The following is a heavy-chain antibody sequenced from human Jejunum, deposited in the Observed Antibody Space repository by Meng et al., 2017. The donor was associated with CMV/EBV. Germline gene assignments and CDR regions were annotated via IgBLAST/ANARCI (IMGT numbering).Heavy chain of an antibody. CDR1: GFTFRRYW. CDR2: INSDGSST. J-gene: IGHJ4*02. V-gene: IGHV3-74*01. D-gene: IGHD5-12*01. CDR3: ARVGGGYANYYFDF. Sequence: GFTFRRYWMHWVRQVPGKGLVWVSRINSDGSSTGYADSVKGRFTISRDNAKNTLYLQMDSLRAEDTAVYYCARVGGGYANYYFDFWGQGTLVTVSS.